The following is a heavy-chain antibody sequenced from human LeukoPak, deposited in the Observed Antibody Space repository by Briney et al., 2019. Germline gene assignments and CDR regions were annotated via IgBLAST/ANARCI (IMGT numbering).Heavy chain of an antibody. D-gene: IGHD3-3*01. Sequence: SETLSLTCAVYGGSFSGYYWSWIRQPPGEGLEWIGEINHSGSTNYNPSLKSRVTISVDTSKNQFSLKLSSVTAADTAVYYCARARGVFDFWSGYYRFNWFDPWGQGTLVTVSS. V-gene: IGHV4-34*01. CDR1: GGSFSGYY. J-gene: IGHJ5*02. CDR2: INHSGST. CDR3: ARARGVFDFWSGYYRFNWFDP.